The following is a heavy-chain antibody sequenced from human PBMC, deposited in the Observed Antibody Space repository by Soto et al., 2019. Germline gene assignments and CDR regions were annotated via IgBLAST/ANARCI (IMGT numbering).Heavy chain of an antibody. J-gene: IGHJ4*02. Sequence: SETLSLTCTVSGGSISSYYWSWIRQPPGKGLEWIGYIYYSGSTNYNPSLKSRVTISVDTSKNQFSLKLSSVTAADTAVYYCARDPRYGDYEGYWGQGTLVTVSS. V-gene: IGHV4-59*01. CDR1: GGSISSYY. CDR3: ARDPRYGDYEGY. CDR2: IYYSGST. D-gene: IGHD4-17*01.